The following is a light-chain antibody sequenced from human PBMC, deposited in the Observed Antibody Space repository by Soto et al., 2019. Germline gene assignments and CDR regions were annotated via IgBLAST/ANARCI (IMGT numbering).Light chain of an antibody. CDR1: SGDVGYYNH. CDR3: SSYASSSTYV. CDR2: DVT. J-gene: IGLJ1*01. V-gene: IGLV2-14*03. Sequence: QSVLTQPASVSGSPGQSITISCTGTSGDVGYYNHVSWYQQHPGKAPKLMIYDVTNRPSGVSNRFFGSKSGNTASLTISGLQAEDEADYYCSSYASSSTYVFGTGTKVTVL.